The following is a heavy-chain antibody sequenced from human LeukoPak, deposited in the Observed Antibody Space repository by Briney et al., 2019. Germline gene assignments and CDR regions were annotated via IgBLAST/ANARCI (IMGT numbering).Heavy chain of an antibody. CDR3: ARASHVVQLWTTYIP. J-gene: IGHJ5*02. V-gene: IGHV4-34*01. D-gene: IGHD5-18*01. CDR2: INHSGST. CDR1: GGSFSGYY. Sequence: SETLSLTCAVYGGSFSGYYWSWIRQAPGKGLEWIGEINHSGSTNYNPSLESRVTISVDTSKNQFSLKLSSVTAADTAVYYCARASHVVQLWTTYIPWGQGTLVTVSS.